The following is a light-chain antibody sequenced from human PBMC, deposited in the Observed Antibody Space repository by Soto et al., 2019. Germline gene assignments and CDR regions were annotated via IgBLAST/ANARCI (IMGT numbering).Light chain of an antibody. CDR3: QHYGSSPRT. V-gene: IGKV3-20*01. J-gene: IGKJ1*01. CDR1: QSVSSD. Sequence: EIVMKQSPATLSVSPGERATLSCRASQSVSSDLAWYHQKPGQAPRLLIYGASNRATGIPDRFSGSGSGTDFTLTISRLEPEDFAVYYCQHYGSSPRTFGQGTKV. CDR2: GAS.